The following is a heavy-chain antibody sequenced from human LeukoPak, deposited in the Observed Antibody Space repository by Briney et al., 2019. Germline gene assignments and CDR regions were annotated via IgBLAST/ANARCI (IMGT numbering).Heavy chain of an antibody. CDR3: ATLARYAFDI. D-gene: IGHD5-12*01. J-gene: IGHJ3*02. V-gene: IGHV3-53*01. CDR2: IYSGGST. CDR1: GLTVSSKD. Sequence: GGSLRLSCAASGLTVSSKDMSWVRQAPGKGLEWVSVIYSGGSTYYADSVKGRFTISRDNSKNTLYLQISSLRAEDTAVYYCATLARYAFDIWGQGTMVTVSS.